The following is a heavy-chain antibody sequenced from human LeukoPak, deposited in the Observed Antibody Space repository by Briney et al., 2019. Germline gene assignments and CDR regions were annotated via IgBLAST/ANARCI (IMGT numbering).Heavy chain of an antibody. CDR2: IKQDGSEK. V-gene: IGHV3-7*01. CDR1: GFTFSSYW. CDR3: ARDKAKYCSSTSCYRDYYYYYMDV. J-gene: IGHJ6*03. D-gene: IGHD2-2*01. Sequence: GGSLRLSCAASGFTFSSYWMSWVRQAPGKGLEWVANIKQDGSEKYYVDSVKGRFTISRDNAKNSLYLQMNSLRADDTAVYYCARDKAKYCSSTSCYRDYYYYYMDVWGKGTTVTISS.